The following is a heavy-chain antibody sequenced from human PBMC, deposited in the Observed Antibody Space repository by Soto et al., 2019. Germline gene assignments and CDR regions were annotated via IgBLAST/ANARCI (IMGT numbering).Heavy chain of an antibody. D-gene: IGHD2-2*01. CDR1: GGPIITGGYY. J-gene: IGHJ5*02. V-gene: IGHV4-31*01. Sequence: QVQLQESGPGLVKPSQTLSLTCSVSGGPIITGGYYWNWIRQHPGKGLEWIGNIYHNGSNYYNPSLKSPINISVDTSKNQFSLRLSSVTDADTAVYYCAKSLGGGYQPLRWFGPWGQGTLVTVSS. CDR3: AKSLGGGYQPLRWFGP. CDR2: IYHNGSN.